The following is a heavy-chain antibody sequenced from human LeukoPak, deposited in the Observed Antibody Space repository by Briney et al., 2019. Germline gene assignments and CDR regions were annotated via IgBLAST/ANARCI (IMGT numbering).Heavy chain of an antibody. J-gene: IGHJ6*03. CDR1: GGSNSSYY. V-gene: IGHV4-4*09. D-gene: IGHD2-15*01. Sequence: SETLSHTCTGPGGSNSSYYWSWIRQPPGKGLEWIGYIYISGSTNYNPSLKSRVTISVVTSKHQFSLKLSSVTAADTAVYYCARRTVVAAPERDYYYYYYMDVWGKGTTVTVSS. CDR2: IYISGST. CDR3: ARRTVVAAPERDYYYYYYMDV.